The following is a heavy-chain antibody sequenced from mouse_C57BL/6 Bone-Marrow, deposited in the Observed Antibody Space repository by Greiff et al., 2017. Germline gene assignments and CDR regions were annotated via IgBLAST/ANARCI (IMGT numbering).Heavy chain of an antibody. CDR2: IYPGDGDT. Sequence: VQLQQSGAELVKPGASVKISCKASGYAFSSYWMNWVKQRPGKGLEWIGQIYPGDGDTNYNGKFKGKATLTADKSSSTAYMQLSSLTSEDSAVYFCASVVATPYDAMDYWGQGTAVTVSS. J-gene: IGHJ4*01. D-gene: IGHD1-1*01. CDR1: GYAFSSYW. CDR3: ASVVATPYDAMDY. V-gene: IGHV1-80*01.